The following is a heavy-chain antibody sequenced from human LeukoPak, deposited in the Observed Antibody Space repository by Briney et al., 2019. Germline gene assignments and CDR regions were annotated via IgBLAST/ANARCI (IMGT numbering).Heavy chain of an antibody. CDR1: GFTFSSYA. J-gene: IGHJ6*02. D-gene: IGHD2-15*01. V-gene: IGHV3-30*04. CDR2: ISYDGSNK. Sequence: GGSLRLSCAASGFTFSSYAMHWVRQAPGKGLEWVAVISYDGSNKYYADSVKGRFTISRDNSKNTLFLQMNSLRADDTAVYYCARSYGGSSSFGGAYYYYYYGMDVWGQGTTVTVSS. CDR3: ARSYGGSSSFGGAYYYYYYGMDV.